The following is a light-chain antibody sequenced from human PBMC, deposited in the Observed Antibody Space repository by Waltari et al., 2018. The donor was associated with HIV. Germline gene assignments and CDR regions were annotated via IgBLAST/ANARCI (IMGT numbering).Light chain of an antibody. Sequence: SSELTQDPAVSVALGQTVRITCQGTSLRNYYASWYQQKPGQAPLLVVYGKDKRPSGIPDRLSGASSGNTASLTITGAQAEDEADYYCNSRDNNGHHLVFAPGTTVTVL. V-gene: IGLV3-19*01. CDR3: NSRDNNGHHLV. CDR1: SLRNYY. J-gene: IGLJ1*01. CDR2: GKD.